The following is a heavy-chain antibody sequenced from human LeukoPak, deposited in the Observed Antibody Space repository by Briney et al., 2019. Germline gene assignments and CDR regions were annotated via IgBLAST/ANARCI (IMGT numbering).Heavy chain of an antibody. V-gene: IGHV3-21*01. J-gene: IGHJ4*02. Sequence: PGGSLRLSCAASGFTFSSYSMDWVRQAPGKGLEWVSSISLSSSYIYYADSVKGRFTISRDNAKNSLYLQMNSLRAEDTAVYYCAKDQDDYNTNRIFDYWGQGTLVTVSS. CDR1: GFTFSSYS. D-gene: IGHD5-24*01. CDR2: ISLSSSYI. CDR3: AKDQDDYNTNRIFDY.